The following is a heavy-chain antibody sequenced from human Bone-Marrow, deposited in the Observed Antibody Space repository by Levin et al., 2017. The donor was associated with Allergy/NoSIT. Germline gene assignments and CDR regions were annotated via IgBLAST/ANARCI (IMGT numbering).Heavy chain of an antibody. V-gene: IGHV4-31*03. CDR2: IYYSGST. Sequence: PSETLSLTCTVSGGSISSGGYYWSWIRQHPGKGLEWIGYIYYSGSTYYNPSLKSRVTISVDTSKNQFSLKLSSVTAADTAVYYCARASGMATISYFDYWGQGTLVTVSS. J-gene: IGHJ4*02. CDR3: ARASGMATISYFDY. CDR1: GGSISSGGYY. D-gene: IGHD5-12*01.